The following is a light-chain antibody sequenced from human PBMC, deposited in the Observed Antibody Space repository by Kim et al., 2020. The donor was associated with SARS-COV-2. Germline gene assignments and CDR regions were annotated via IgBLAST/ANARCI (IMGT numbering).Light chain of an antibody. CDR1: SLRSDY. CDR2: GKN. CDR3: NSRDSSGNHQGV. Sequence: LGQTVRITCQGDSLRSDYASWYQQKPGQAPVLVIYGKNNRPSGIPDRFSGSSSGNTASLTITGAQAEDEADYYCNSRDSSGNHQGVFGGGTQLTVL. J-gene: IGLJ3*02. V-gene: IGLV3-19*01.